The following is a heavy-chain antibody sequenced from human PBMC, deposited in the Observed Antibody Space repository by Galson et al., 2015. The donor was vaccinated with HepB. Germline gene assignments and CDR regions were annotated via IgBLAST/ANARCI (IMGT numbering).Heavy chain of an antibody. CDR1: GFTFSSYS. Sequence: SLRLSCATSGFTFSSYSMNWVRQAPGKGLEWVSSISSSSSYIYYADSVKGRFTISRDNAKNSLYLQMNSLRAEDTAVYYCARDWPLEQWLVQSFDYWGQGTLVTVSS. J-gene: IGHJ4*02. CDR3: ARDWPLEQWLVQSFDY. V-gene: IGHV3-21*01. D-gene: IGHD6-19*01. CDR2: ISSSSSYI.